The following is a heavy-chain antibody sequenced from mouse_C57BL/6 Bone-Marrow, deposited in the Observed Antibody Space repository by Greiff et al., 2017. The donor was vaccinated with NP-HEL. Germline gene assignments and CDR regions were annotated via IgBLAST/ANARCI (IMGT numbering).Heavy chain of an antibody. Sequence: EVQVVESEGGLVQPGSSMKLSCTASGFTFSDYYMAWVRQVPEKGLEWVANINYDGSSTYYLDSLKSRFIISRDNAKNILYLQMSSLKSEDTATYYCARGGYSNSYYAMDYWGQGTSVTVSS. D-gene: IGHD2-5*01. CDR1: GFTFSDYY. V-gene: IGHV5-16*01. J-gene: IGHJ4*01. CDR2: INYDGSST. CDR3: ARGGYSNSYYAMDY.